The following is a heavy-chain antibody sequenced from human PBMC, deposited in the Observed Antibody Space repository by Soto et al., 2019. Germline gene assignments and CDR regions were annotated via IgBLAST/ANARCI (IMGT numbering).Heavy chain of an antibody. V-gene: IGHV3-33*01. CDR1: GFTFSSYG. CDR2: IWYDGSNK. Sequence: GGSLRLSCAASGFTFSSYGMHWVRQAPGKGLEWVAVIWYDGSNKYYADSVKGRFTISRDNSKNTLYLQMNSLRAEDTAVYYCARDLYYYDSSGYFDYWGQGTLVTVSS. J-gene: IGHJ4*02. D-gene: IGHD3-22*01. CDR3: ARDLYYYDSSGYFDY.